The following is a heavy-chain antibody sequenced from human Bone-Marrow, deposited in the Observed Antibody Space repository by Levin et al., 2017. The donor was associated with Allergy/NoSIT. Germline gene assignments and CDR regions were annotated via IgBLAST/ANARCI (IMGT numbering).Heavy chain of an antibody. Sequence: GESLKISCVVSGFTFGDYWMIWVRQAPGKGLEWVASLKRDGSEEYYVDSMKGRLTISRDNAKNSLYLQMNSLRAEDTAVYYCARLSSGETNYYFYYYMDVWGQGTTVTVSS. CDR3: ARLSSGETNYYFYYYMDV. J-gene: IGHJ6*03. D-gene: IGHD6-19*01. V-gene: IGHV3-7*02. CDR2: LKRDGSEE. CDR1: GFTFGDYW.